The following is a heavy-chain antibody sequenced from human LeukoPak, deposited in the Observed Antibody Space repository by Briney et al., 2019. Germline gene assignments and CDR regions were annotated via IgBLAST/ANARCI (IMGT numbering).Heavy chain of an antibody. CDR3: TRTIRGY. Sequence: GGSLRLSCAASGFTFSIHWMSWVRQAPGKGLEWVANIKEDGSEKYYVDSVKGRFTISRDNAKHSLYLQMNSLTAEDTAVYYCTRTIRGYWGQGTLVTVSS. CDR2: IKEDGSEK. CDR1: GFTFSIHW. J-gene: IGHJ4*02. V-gene: IGHV3-7*01. D-gene: IGHD3-10*01.